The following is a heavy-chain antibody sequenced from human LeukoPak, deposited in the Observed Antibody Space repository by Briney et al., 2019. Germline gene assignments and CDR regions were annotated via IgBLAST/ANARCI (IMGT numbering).Heavy chain of an antibody. Sequence: SETLSLTCTVSGGSISSYYWSWIRQPPGKGLEWIGYTYYSGSTNYNPSLKSRVTISVDTSKNQFSLKLSSVTAADTAVYYCARDLYGDYYFDYWGQGTLVTVSS. V-gene: IGHV4-59*01. CDR2: TYYSGST. CDR3: ARDLYGDYYFDY. CDR1: GGSISSYY. J-gene: IGHJ4*02. D-gene: IGHD3-10*01.